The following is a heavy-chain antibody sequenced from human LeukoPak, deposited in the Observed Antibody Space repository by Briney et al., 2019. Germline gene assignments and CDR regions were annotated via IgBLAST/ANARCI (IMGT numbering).Heavy chain of an antibody. D-gene: IGHD6-13*01. CDR3: ARGDREGMDYYYMDV. CDR1: GGTFSSYA. CDR2: IIPIFGTA. Sequence: SVKVSCKASGGTFSSYAISWVRQAPGQGLGWMGGIIPIFGTANYAQKFQGRVTITADESTSTAYMELSSLRSEDTAVYYCARGDREGMDYYYMDVWGKGTTVTVSS. V-gene: IGHV1-69*13. J-gene: IGHJ6*03.